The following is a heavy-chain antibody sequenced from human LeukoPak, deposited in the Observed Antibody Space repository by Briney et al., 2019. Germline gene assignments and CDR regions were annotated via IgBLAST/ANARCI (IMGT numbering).Heavy chain of an antibody. Sequence: SETLSLTCTVSDGSISGTPYYWGWFRQPPGKGSEWIGNIHYTGTVYYNPSLESRVTISVDTSRNQFPLKLSSVTAADTAVYFCARVTKYDNSRNNYYMDVWGKGTTVTVSS. CDR1: DGSISGTPYY. CDR2: IHYTGTV. CDR3: ARVTKYDNSRNNYYMDV. J-gene: IGHJ6*03. D-gene: IGHD4-17*01. V-gene: IGHV4-39*06.